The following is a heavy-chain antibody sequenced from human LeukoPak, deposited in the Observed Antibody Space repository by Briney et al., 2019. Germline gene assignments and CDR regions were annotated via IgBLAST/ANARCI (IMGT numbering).Heavy chain of an antibody. CDR3: ARAPRRHCVSDSCYVDWFDP. CDR2: IRFDGSLQ. V-gene: IGHV3-30*02. CDR1: GFIFSDYG. D-gene: IGHD2-2*01. J-gene: IGHJ5*02. Sequence: GGSLRLSCTTSGFIFSDYGMHWLRQAPGKRPEWVTFIRFDGSLQYYEDSVKGRFTISRDNSKNTLHLQMNSLRPEDTAVYYCARAPRRHCVSDSCYVDWFDPWGQGTLVTVSS.